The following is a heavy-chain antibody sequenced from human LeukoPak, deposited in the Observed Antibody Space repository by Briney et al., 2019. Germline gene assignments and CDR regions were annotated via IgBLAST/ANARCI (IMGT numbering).Heavy chain of an antibody. V-gene: IGHV3-23*01. D-gene: IGHD1-14*01. CDR3: AIFEPTTPPLAAGVTGEAFDY. Sequence: GGSLRLSCAASGFTFSSCAMSWVRQAPGKGLEWVSAISGSGGSTYYADSVKGRFTISRDNSKNTLYLQMNSLRAEDTAVYYCAIFEPTTPPLAAGVTGEAFDYWGQGTLVTVSS. CDR1: GFTFSSCA. CDR2: ISGSGGST. J-gene: IGHJ4*02.